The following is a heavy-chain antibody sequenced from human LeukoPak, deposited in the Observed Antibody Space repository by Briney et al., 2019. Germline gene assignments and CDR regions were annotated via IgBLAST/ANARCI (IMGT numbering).Heavy chain of an antibody. CDR3: ARGYSYGYYYYGMDV. CDR2: INTNTGNP. J-gene: IGHJ6*02. CDR1: GYTFTSYA. V-gene: IGHV7-4-1*02. Sequence: GGSLRLSCAASGYTFTSYAMNWVRQAPGQGLEWMGWINTNTGNPTYAQGFTGRFVFSLDTSVSTAYLQISSLKAEDTAVYYCARGYSYGYYYYGMDVWGQGTTVTVSS. D-gene: IGHD5-18*01.